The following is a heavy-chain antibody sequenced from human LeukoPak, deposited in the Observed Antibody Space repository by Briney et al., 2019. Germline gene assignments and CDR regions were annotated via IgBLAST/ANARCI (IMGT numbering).Heavy chain of an antibody. D-gene: IGHD2-21*02. CDR3: ARARTYIVVVTAFDY. CDR1: GGSISSSSYY. CDR2: IYYSGST. J-gene: IGHJ4*02. Sequence: PSETLSLTCTVSGGSISSSSYYWGWIRQPPGKGLEWIGTIYYSGSTYYNPSLKSRVTVSVDTSKNQFSLKLSSVTAADTAVYYCARARTYIVVVTAFDYWGQGTLVTVSS. V-gene: IGHV4-39*07.